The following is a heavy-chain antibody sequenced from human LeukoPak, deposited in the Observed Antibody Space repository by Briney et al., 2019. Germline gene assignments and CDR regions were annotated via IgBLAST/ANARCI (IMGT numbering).Heavy chain of an antibody. CDR1: GGTFSSYA. V-gene: IGHV1-69*01. Sequence: SVKVSCKASGGTFSSYAISWVRQAPGQGLEWMGGIIPIFGTANYAQKFQGRVTITADESTSTAYMELSSLRSEDTAVYYCAHPAAGPKGLYNWFDPWGQGTLVTVSS. CDR2: IIPIFGTA. D-gene: IGHD6-13*01. J-gene: IGHJ5*02. CDR3: AHPAAGPKGLYNWFDP.